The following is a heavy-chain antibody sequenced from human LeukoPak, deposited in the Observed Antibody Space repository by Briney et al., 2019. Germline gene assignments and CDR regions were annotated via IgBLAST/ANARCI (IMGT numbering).Heavy chain of an antibody. D-gene: IGHD2-21*01. CDR1: GGSFSGYY. Sequence: SETLPLTCAVYGGSFSGYYWSWIRQPPGKGLEWIGEINHSGSTNYNPSLKSRVTISVDTSKNQFSLKLSSVTAADTAVYYCARVGDSGGFDPWGQGTLVTVSS. CDR3: ARVGDSGGFDP. CDR2: INHSGST. J-gene: IGHJ5*02. V-gene: IGHV4-34*01.